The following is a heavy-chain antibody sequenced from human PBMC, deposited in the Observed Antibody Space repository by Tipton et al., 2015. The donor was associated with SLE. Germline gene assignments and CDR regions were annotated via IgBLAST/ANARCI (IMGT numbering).Heavy chain of an antibody. V-gene: IGHV4-38-2*02. D-gene: IGHD3-3*02. CDR3: ARDKSSHSKYILDY. J-gene: IGHJ4*02. CDR1: GYSISSNYY. Sequence: TLSLTCIVSGYSISSNYYWAWIRQPPGKGLEWIGTIYHGGTTYYNPSLESRVTISIDTSKNHFSLRLSSVTAADTAVYYCARDKSSHSKYILDYWGQGTLVTVSS. CDR2: IYHGGTT.